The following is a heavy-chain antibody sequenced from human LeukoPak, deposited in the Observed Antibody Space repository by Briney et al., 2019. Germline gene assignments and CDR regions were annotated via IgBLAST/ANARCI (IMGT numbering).Heavy chain of an antibody. J-gene: IGHJ5*02. CDR2: ISYDGDKQ. Sequence: GRSLRLSCAATGFTFNTFAMHWVRQAPGKGLEWLGLISYDGDKQIYPASVKGRFSFSRDNSNNTLYLQMNNLRPEDTALYYCARESHEGATRAYNWFDPWGRGTLVSVSS. CDR3: ARESHEGATRAYNWFDP. V-gene: IGHV3-30-3*01. CDR1: GFTFNTFA. D-gene: IGHD2-21*01.